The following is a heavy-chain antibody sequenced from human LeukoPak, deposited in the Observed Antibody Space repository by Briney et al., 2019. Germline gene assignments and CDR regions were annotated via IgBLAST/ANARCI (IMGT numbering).Heavy chain of an antibody. CDR3: ARIIVTGTTDY. D-gene: IGHD1-1*01. Sequence: SETLSLTCTVSGASISSGGFYWSCIRQHPEKGLEWIGYIHYSGGTYYNPSLKSLVSMSVDTSKNQFSLKLSSVIAADTAVYYCARIIVTGTTDYWGQGTLVTVSS. J-gene: IGHJ4*02. V-gene: IGHV4-31*01. CDR2: IHYSGGT. CDR1: GASISSGGFY.